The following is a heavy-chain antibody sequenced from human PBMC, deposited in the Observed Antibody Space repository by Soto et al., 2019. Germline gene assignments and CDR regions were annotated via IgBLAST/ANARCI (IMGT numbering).Heavy chain of an antibody. V-gene: IGHV3-33*01. J-gene: IGHJ4*02. CDR2: IWYDGSNK. Sequence: QVQLVESGGGVVQPGRSLRLSCAASGFTFSSYGMHWVRQAPGKGLEWVAVIWYDGSNKYYADSVKGRFTISRDNSKNTLYLQMNSLRAEDTAVYYCARTPDIAVAGAGVDYWGQGTLVTVSS. CDR1: GFTFSSYG. CDR3: ARTPDIAVAGAGVDY. D-gene: IGHD6-19*01.